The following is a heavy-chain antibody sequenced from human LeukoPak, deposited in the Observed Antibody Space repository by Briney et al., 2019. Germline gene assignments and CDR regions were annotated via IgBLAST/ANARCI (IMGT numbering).Heavy chain of an antibody. CDR2: IYYSGST. Sequence: PSETLSLTCTVSGGSISSYYWSWIRQPPGKGLEWIGYIYYSGSTYYNPSLKSRVTISVDTSKNQFSLKLSSVTAADTAVYYCARVGYSSNWFDPWGQGTLVTVSS. CDR1: GGSISSYY. CDR3: ARVGYSSNWFDP. V-gene: IGHV4-59*12. D-gene: IGHD6-13*01. J-gene: IGHJ5*02.